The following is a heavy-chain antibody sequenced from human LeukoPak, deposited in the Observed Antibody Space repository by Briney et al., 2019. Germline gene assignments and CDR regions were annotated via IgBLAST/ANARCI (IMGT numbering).Heavy chain of an antibody. CDR3: AREGSSGDNEFDY. J-gene: IGHJ4*02. V-gene: IGHV6-1*01. CDR2: TYYRSKWYK. CDR1: GDSVSSNSAA. D-gene: IGHD6-19*01. Sequence: SQTLSLTCAISGDSVSSNSAAWNWISQSPSRGLEWLGRTYYRSKWYKDYAVSVKSRITINPDTSKNQFSLQLNSVTPEDTAVYYCAREGSSGDNEFDYWGQGTLVTVSS.